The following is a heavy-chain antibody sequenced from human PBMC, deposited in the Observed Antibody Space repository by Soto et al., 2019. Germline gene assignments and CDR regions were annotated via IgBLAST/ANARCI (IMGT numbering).Heavy chain of an antibody. CDR3: ARGRIFGVVIPDFDY. CDR2: IYYSGST. D-gene: IGHD3-3*01. Sequence: QVQLQESGPGLVKPSQTLSLTCTVSGGSISSGGYYWSWIRQHPGKGLEWIGYIYYSGSTYYNPSLKSQVPISVDTSKIQFSLKLSSVTAAGTALYYCARGRIFGVVIPDFDYWGQGTLVTVSS. V-gene: IGHV4-31*01. J-gene: IGHJ4*02. CDR1: GGSISSGGYY.